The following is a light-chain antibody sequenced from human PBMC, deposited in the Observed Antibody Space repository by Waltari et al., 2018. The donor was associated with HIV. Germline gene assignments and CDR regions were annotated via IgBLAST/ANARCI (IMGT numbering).Light chain of an antibody. J-gene: IGLJ1*01. Sequence: QSALTQPASVSGSPGQSITISCTGTNNVVGSYNLVSWYQQHPAKAPKLMIYEVNKRPSGVSNRFSGSKSGNTASLTISGRQAEDEADYYCCSYAVSSTHVFGTGTKVIVL. CDR3: CSYAVSSTHV. CDR1: NNVVGSYNL. CDR2: EVN. V-gene: IGLV2-23*02.